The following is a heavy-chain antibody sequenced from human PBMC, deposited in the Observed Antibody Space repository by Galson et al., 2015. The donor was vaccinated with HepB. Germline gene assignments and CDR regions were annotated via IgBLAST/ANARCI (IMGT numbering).Heavy chain of an antibody. CDR1: GFTFRSHA. CDR3: ARGTDFWHFDY. J-gene: IGHJ4*02. D-gene: IGHD3/OR15-3a*01. CDR2: IWYDGSNK. Sequence: SLRLSCAASGFTFRSHAMHWVRQAPGKGLEWVAVIWYDGSNKYYADSVKGRFTISRDNSKNTLYLQMNSLRAEDTAVYYCARGTDFWHFDYWGQGTLVTVSS. V-gene: IGHV3-33*08.